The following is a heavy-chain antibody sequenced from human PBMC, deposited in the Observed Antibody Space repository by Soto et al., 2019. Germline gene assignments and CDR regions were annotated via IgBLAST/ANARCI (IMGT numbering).Heavy chain of an antibody. V-gene: IGHV3-23*01. Sequence: EVQLLESGGGLVQPGGSLRLSCAASGFTFSSYAMSWVRQAPGKGLDWVSAISVSVGSTYYADSVKGRFTISRDNSKNTLYLQMNSLRAEDMAVYYCAKVERAVAGIIDWGQGTLVTVSS. CDR3: AKVERAVAGIID. J-gene: IGHJ4*02. CDR2: ISVSVGST. CDR1: GFTFSSYA. D-gene: IGHD6-19*01.